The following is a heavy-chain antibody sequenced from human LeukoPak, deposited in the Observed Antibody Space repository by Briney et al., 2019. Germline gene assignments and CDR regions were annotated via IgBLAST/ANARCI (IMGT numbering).Heavy chain of an antibody. CDR3: ARIREGSSGYYLDY. J-gene: IGHJ4*02. D-gene: IGHD3-22*01. CDR2: ITSIADST. V-gene: IGHV3-23*01. CDR1: GFTFSSYA. Sequence: GGSLGLSCAASGFTFSSYAMSWVRQAPGKGLEWVSTITSIADSTYYADSVKGRFTISRDNSKNTLYLQMNSLRAEDTAVYYCARIREGSSGYYLDYWGQGTLVTVSS.